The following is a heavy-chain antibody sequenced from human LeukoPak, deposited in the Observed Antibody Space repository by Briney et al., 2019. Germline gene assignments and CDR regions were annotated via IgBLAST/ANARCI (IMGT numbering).Heavy chain of an antibody. CDR3: ARMGARVRSLWFGELLGFYYFDY. D-gene: IGHD3-10*01. CDR1: GFTFSSYS. J-gene: IGHJ4*02. Sequence: GGSLRLSCAASGFTFSSYSMTWVRQAPGKGLEWVSYISSSSSTIYYADSVKGRLTISRDNAKNSLYLQMNSLRAEDTAVYYCARMGARVRSLWFGELLGFYYFDYWGQGTLVTVSS. CDR2: ISSSSSTI. V-gene: IGHV3-48*01.